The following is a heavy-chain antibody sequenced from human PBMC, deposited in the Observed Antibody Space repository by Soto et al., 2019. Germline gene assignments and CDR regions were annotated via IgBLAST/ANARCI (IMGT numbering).Heavy chain of an antibody. Sequence: PSETLSLTCTVSGGSISSYYWSWIRQPPGKGLEWIGEIYHSGSTNYNPSLKSRVTISVDKSKNQFSLKLSSVTAADTGVYYCAKSASYYDINWFDPWGQGTLVTVSS. J-gene: IGHJ5*02. V-gene: IGHV4-59*12. CDR3: AKSASYYDINWFDP. CDR2: IYHSGST. D-gene: IGHD3-22*01. CDR1: GGSISSYY.